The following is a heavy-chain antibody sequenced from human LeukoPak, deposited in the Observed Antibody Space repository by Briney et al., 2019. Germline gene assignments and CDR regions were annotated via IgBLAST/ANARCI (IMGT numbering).Heavy chain of an antibody. CDR2: IWYDGSNK. Sequence: GGSLRLSCAASGFTFNSYGMHWVRQAPGKGLEWVAVIWYDGSNKYYADSVKGRFTISRDNARNTLYLQMNSLRAEDTAVYYCARGWSGIVAAGDNWFDPWGQGTLATVSS. D-gene: IGHD6-13*01. J-gene: IGHJ5*02. V-gene: IGHV3-33*03. CDR3: ARGWSGIVAAGDNWFDP. CDR1: GFTFNSYG.